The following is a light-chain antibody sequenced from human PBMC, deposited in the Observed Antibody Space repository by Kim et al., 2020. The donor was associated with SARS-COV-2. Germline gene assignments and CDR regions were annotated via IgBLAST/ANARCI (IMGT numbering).Light chain of an antibody. CDR2: EDN. V-gene: IGLV6-57*03. Sequence: GKTVTISCTRSSGSIASNYVQWDQPRPGSAPTTVIYEDNQRPSGVPDRFSGSIDSSSNSASLTISGLKTEDEADYYCQSYDSSNLVFGGGTQLTVL. J-gene: IGLJ3*02. CDR1: SGSIASNY. CDR3: QSYDSSNLV.